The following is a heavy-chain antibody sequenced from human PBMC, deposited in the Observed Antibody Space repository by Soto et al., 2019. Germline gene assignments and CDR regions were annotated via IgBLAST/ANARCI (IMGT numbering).Heavy chain of an antibody. D-gene: IGHD5-12*01. CDR3: ARRGGYDGNWYFDL. V-gene: IGHV1-69*04. CDR1: GYTFTSYG. J-gene: IGHJ2*01. Sequence: ASVKVSCKASGYTFTSYGISWVRQAPGQGLEWMGRIIPILGMANYAQKFQGRVTITADKSTSTAYMELSSLRSEDTAVYYCARRGGYDGNWYFDLWGRGTLVTVSS. CDR2: IIPILGMA.